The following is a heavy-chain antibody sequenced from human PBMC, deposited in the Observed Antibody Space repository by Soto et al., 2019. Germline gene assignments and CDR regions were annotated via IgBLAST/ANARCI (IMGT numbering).Heavy chain of an antibody. V-gene: IGHV2-5*02. CDR2: IYWDDDK. J-gene: IGHJ5*02. CDR3: AHRHTLHFTVTTEENWFDP. D-gene: IGHD4-17*01. Sequence: SGPTLVNPTQTLTLTCTFSGFSLSTSGVGVGWIRQPPGKALEWLALIYWDDDKRYSPSLKSRLTITKETSKNQVVLTMTNMDPVDTATYYCAHRHTLHFTVTTEENWFDPWGQGTLVIVSS. CDR1: GFSLSTSGVG.